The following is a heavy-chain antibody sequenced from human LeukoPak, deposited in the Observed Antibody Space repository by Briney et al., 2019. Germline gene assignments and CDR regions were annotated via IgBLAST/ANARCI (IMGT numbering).Heavy chain of an antibody. V-gene: IGHV4-59*11. CDR3: ARNLDYYDSSGYVAFDI. D-gene: IGHD3-22*01. CDR2: IYYSGST. CDR1: GGSISSHY. J-gene: IGHJ3*02. Sequence: SETLSLTCTVSGGSISSHYWSWIRQPPGKGLEWIGYIYYSGSTNYNPSLKSRVTISVDTSKNQFSLKLSSVTAADTAVYYCARNLDYYDSSGYVAFDIWGQGTMVTVSS.